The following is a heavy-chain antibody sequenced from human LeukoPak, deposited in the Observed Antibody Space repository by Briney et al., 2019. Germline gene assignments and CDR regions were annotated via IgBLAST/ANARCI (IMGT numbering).Heavy chain of an antibody. V-gene: IGHV3-21*04. D-gene: IGHD3-9*01. CDR2: ISSSSYYI. CDR3: AKRGILTGEFDY. CDR1: GFTFSSYS. J-gene: IGHJ4*02. Sequence: GGSLRLSCAASGFTFSSYSMNWVRQAPGKGLEWVSSISSSSYYIYYADSVKGRLTISRDNSKNTLYLQMNSLRAEDTAVYYCAKRGILTGEFDYWGQGTLVTVSS.